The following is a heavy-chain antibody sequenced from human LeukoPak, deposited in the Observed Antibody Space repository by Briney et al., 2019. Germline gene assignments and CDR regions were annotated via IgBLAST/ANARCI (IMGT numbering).Heavy chain of an antibody. CDR3: AREEGGKLGIDYYFDY. J-gene: IGHJ4*02. Sequence: GGSLRLSCAASGSTFSSYSMNWVRQAPGKGLEWVSSISSSSIYIYYADSVKGRFTISRDNAKNSLYLQMNSLRAEDTAMYYCAREEGGKLGIDYYFDYWGQGTLVTVSS. CDR2: ISSSSIYI. CDR1: GSTFSSYS. D-gene: IGHD7-27*01. V-gene: IGHV3-21*06.